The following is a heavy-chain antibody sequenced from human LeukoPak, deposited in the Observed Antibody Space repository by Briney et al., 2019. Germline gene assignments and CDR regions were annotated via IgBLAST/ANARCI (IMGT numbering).Heavy chain of an antibody. CDR1: GGSISNYY. CDR3: ARGSVVIFGGLTQTGVNWFDP. D-gene: IGHD3-16*01. V-gene: IGHV4-4*07. J-gene: IGHJ5*02. Sequence: PSESLSLTCNVSGGSISNYYWSWIRQPAGKGLEWIGRIYSGRSTNYNPSPKSRVTMSVDTSKNQFSLNLSSVTAADTAVYYCARGSVVIFGGLTQTGVNWFDPWGRGTLVTVSS. CDR2: IYSGRST.